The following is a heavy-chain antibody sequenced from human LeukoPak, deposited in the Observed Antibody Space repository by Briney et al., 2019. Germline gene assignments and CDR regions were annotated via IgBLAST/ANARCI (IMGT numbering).Heavy chain of an antibody. CDR1: GYTFTSYD. J-gene: IGHJ4*02. V-gene: IGHV1-8*01. Sequence: ASVKVSCKASGYTFTSYDINWVRQASGQGLEWMGWMNPNSGVTGYAQKFQGRVSMTRDTSISTAYMELSRLRSDDTAVYYCAREYYYDSSGYTPPFDYWGQGTLVTVSS. D-gene: IGHD3-22*01. CDR2: MNPNSGVT. CDR3: AREYYYDSSGYTPPFDY.